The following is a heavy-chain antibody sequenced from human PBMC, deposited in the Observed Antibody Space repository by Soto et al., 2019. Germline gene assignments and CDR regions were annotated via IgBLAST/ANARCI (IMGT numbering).Heavy chain of an antibody. CDR3: AKGAGYYDFWSGYSYYYYYYMDV. J-gene: IGHJ6*03. CDR1: GFTFSSYG. D-gene: IGHD3-3*01. Sequence: QVPLVESGGGVVQPGRSLRLSCAASGFTFSSYGMHWVRQAPGKGLEWVAVISYDGSNKYYADSVKGRFTISRDNSKNTLYLQMNSLRAEDTAVYYCAKGAGYYDFWSGYSYYYYYYMDVWGKGTTVTVSS. CDR2: ISYDGSNK. V-gene: IGHV3-30*18.